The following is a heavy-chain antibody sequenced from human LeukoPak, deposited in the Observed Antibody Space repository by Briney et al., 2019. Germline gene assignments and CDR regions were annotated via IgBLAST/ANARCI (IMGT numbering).Heavy chain of an antibody. Sequence: GGSLRLSCVASGFSFSTYAMNWVRQAPGKGLVWVSRINSDGSSTSYADYVKGRFTISRDNAKNTLYLQMNSLRAEDTAVYYCARLQETYDILTGYSNRDYWGQGTLVTVSS. V-gene: IGHV3-74*01. CDR3: ARLQETYDILTGYSNRDY. CDR2: INSDGSST. CDR1: GFSFSTYA. J-gene: IGHJ4*02. D-gene: IGHD3-9*01.